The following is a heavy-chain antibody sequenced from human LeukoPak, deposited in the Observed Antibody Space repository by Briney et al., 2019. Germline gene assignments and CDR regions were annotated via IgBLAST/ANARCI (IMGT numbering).Heavy chain of an antibody. CDR1: GYSFTSYW. J-gene: IGHJ4*02. CDR2: IYPGDSDT. D-gene: IGHD3-10*01. CDR3: ARGRRFGELSHPTYYFDY. Sequence: GESLKISCKGSGYSFTSYWIGWVRQMPGKGLEWMGIIYPGDSDTRYSPSFQGQVTISADKSISTAYLQWSSLKASDTAVYYCARGRRFGELSHPTYYFDYWGQGTQVTVSS. V-gene: IGHV5-51*01.